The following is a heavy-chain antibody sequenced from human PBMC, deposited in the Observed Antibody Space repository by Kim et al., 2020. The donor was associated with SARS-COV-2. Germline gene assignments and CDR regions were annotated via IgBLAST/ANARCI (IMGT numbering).Heavy chain of an antibody. CDR2: ISSSSSYI. D-gene: IGHD3-9*01. Sequence: GGSLRLSCAASGFTFSSYSMNWVRQAPGKGLEWVSSISSSSSYIYYADSVKGRFTISRDNAKNSLYLQMNRLRAEDTAVYYCARSRRDDVTGYAYYYYGMDVWGQGTTVTVSS. CDR1: GFTFSSYS. J-gene: IGHJ6*02. V-gene: IGHV3-21*01. CDR3: ARSRRDDVTGYAYYYYGMDV.